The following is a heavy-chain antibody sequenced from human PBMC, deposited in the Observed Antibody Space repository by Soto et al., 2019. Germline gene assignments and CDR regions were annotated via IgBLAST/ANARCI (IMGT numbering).Heavy chain of an antibody. CDR3: ARPFWQLVPSNWFDP. Sequence: EVQLVESGGGLVQPGGSLRLSCAASGFTFSSYWMSWVRQAPGKGLEWVANIKQDGSEKYYVDSVKGRFTISRDNAKNALYLQMNSLRAEDTAVYYCARPFWQLVPSNWFDPWGQGTLVTVSS. CDR1: GFTFSSYW. J-gene: IGHJ5*02. CDR2: IKQDGSEK. V-gene: IGHV3-7*01. D-gene: IGHD6-6*01.